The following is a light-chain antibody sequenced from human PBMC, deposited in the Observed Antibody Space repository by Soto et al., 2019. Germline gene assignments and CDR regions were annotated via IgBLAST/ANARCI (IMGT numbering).Light chain of an antibody. CDR1: SSDVGGYNY. CDR3: SSYTSSSTDVV. Sequence: QSALTQPASVSGSPGQSITISCTGTSSDVGGYNYVSWYQQHPGKAPKLMIYDVSNRPSGVSNRFSGSKSGNTASLTISGLKAEDEADYYCSSYTSSSTDVVFGGGTKLTVL. CDR2: DVS. V-gene: IGLV2-14*01. J-gene: IGLJ2*01.